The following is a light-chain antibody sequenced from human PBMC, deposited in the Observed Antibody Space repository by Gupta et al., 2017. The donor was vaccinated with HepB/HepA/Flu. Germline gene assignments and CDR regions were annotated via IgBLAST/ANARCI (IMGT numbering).Light chain of an antibody. CDR1: QSLLHSNGYNY. V-gene: IGKV2-28*01. Sequence: DIARTQSPFSLPVTPGEPSSISCRSSQSLLHSNGYNYLDWYLQKPGQSPQLLIYLGSNRDAGVPDRFSGSGSGTDFTLKISRVEAEDVGVYYCIQALQTPPTFGGGTKVEIK. CDR3: IQALQTPPT. J-gene: IGKJ4*01. CDR2: LGS.